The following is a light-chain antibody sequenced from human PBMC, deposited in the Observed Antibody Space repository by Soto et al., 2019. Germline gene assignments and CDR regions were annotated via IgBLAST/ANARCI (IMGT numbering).Light chain of an antibody. J-gene: IGKJ5*01. Sequence: EIVLTQSPGTLSLSPGERATLSCRASQSVSSSYLAWYQQKPGQAPRLLIYVASTRAPGIPARFSGSGSGTEFTLTISSLQSEDFAVYYCQQYNNWPTTFGRGTRLEIK. CDR2: VAS. CDR3: QQYNNWPTT. V-gene: IGKV3-15*01. CDR1: QSVSSSY.